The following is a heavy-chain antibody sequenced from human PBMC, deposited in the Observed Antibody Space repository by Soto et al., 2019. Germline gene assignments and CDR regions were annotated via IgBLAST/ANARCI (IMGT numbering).Heavy chain of an antibody. CDR2: IIPIFGTA. CDR1: GGTFSSYA. CDR3: ARNPTFDSSGYVPQYYFDY. J-gene: IGHJ4*02. V-gene: IGHV1-69*13. D-gene: IGHD3-22*01. Sequence: ASVKVSCKASGGTFSSYAISWVRQAPGQGLEWMGGIIPIFGTANYAQKFQGRVTITADESTSTAYMELSSLRSEDTAVYYCARNPTFDSSGYVPQYYFDYWGQGTLVTVSS.